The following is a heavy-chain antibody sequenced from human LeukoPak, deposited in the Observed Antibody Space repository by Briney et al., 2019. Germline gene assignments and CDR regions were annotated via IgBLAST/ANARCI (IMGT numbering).Heavy chain of an antibody. J-gene: IGHJ6*02. D-gene: IGHD2-15*01. CDR3: VRGYSFGPYGMDV. CDR1: GFIFNNYA. V-gene: IGHV3-64D*09. Sequence: GGSLRLSCSASGFIFNNYALHWVRQAPGKGLEYVSAISDSGGSTYYADSVKGRFTISRDNSKNTLYLQMSSLRAEDTAVYFCVRGYSFGPYGMDVWGQGTTVTVSS. CDR2: ISDSGGST.